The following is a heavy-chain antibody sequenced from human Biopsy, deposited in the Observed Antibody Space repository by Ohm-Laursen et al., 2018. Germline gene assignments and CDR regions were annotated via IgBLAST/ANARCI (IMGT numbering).Heavy chain of an antibody. CDR1: GGYFSGYY. D-gene: IGHD6-19*01. CDR2: INHSGST. Sequence: TLSLTCAVYGGYFSGYYWSWIRQPPGKGLEWIGEINHSGSTNYNPSLKSRVTISVDTSKNQFPLKLSSVPAADTAVYYCARGRLRAVARFDYWGQGTLVTVSS. CDR3: ARGRLRAVARFDY. J-gene: IGHJ4*02. V-gene: IGHV4-34*01.